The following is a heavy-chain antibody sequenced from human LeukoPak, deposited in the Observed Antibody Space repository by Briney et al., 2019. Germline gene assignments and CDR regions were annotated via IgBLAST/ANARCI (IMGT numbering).Heavy chain of an antibody. V-gene: IGHV3-64D*06. J-gene: IGHJ3*02. D-gene: IGHD3-16*01. Sequence: GGSLRLSCSASGFTVSNYAMHWVRQAPGKGLEYVSGISTNGRFTYYADSVKGRFTISRDNSKNTLYLQMSSLRAEDTAVYYCVKGGLYDYVGLAFDIWGQGTMVTVSS. CDR3: VKGGLYDYVGLAFDI. CDR2: ISTNGRFT. CDR1: GFTVSNYA.